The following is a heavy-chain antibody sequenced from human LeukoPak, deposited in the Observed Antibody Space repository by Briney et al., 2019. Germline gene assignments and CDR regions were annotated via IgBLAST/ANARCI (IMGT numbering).Heavy chain of an antibody. Sequence: SETLSLTCAVYGGSFSGYYWSWIRQPPGKGLEWIGEINHSGSTNYNPSLKSRVTISVDTSKNQFSLKLSSVTAADTAVYYCARGAAPGDYYYDSSGYYGYWGQGTLVTVSS. J-gene: IGHJ4*02. CDR1: GGSFSGYY. CDR3: ARGAAPGDYYYDSSGYYGY. D-gene: IGHD3-22*01. CDR2: INHSGST. V-gene: IGHV4-34*01.